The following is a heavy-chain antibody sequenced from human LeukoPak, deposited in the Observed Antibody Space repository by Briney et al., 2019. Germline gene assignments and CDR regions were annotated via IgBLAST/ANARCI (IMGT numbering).Heavy chain of an antibody. CDR2: IIPIFGIA. J-gene: IGHJ6*02. CDR3: ARGPVSTHGMDV. V-gene: IGHV1-69*04. Sequence: SVKVSCKASGGTFSSYAISWVRQAPGQGLEWMGRIIPIFGIANYAQKFQGRVTITADKSTSTAYMELSSLRSEDTAVYYCARGPVSTHGMDVWGQGTTVTVSS. D-gene: IGHD6-13*01. CDR1: GGTFSSYA.